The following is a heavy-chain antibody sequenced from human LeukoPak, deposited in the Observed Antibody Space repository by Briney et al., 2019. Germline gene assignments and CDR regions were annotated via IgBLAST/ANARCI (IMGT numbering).Heavy chain of an antibody. J-gene: IGHJ4*02. CDR3: ARTMPALPGYTSVWYENYFDY. Sequence: PGGSLRPSCAASGFTFSSYGMHWVRQDPGKGLEWVAVIWTDESNKNDADSVKGRFTISRDNDKNSLYLQMNSLRGEDTAVYYCARTMPALPGYTSVWYENYFDYWGEGTLVTVSS. CDR1: GFTFSSYG. V-gene: IGHV3-33*01. D-gene: IGHD6-19*01. CDR2: IWTDESNK.